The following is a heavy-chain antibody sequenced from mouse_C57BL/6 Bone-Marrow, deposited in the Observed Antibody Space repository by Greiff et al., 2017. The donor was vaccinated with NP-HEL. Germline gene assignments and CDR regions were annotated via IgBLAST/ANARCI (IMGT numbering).Heavy chain of an antibody. D-gene: IGHD2-1*01. CDR1: GYSITSGYY. CDR3: AREDGNYESGFAY. CDR2: ISYDGSN. Sequence: EVQRVESGPGLVKPSQSLSLTCSVTGYSITSGYYWNWIRQFPGNKLEWMGYISYDGSNNYNPSLKNRISITRDTSKNQFFLKLNSVTTEDTATYYCAREDGNYESGFAYWGQGTLVTVSA. V-gene: IGHV3-6*01. J-gene: IGHJ3*01.